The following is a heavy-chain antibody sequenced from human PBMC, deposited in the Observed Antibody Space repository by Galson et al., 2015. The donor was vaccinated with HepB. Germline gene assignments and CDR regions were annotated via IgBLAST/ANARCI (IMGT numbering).Heavy chain of an antibody. V-gene: IGHV3-21*01. Sequence: SLRLSCAASGFTFSSYSMNWVRQAPGKGLEWVSSISSSSSYIYYADSVKGRFTIPRDNAKNSLYLQMNSLRAEDTAVYYCARDSGYGTKGSYYYYGMDVWGQGTTVTVSS. CDR1: GFTFSSYS. J-gene: IGHJ6*02. CDR2: ISSSSSYI. D-gene: IGHD5-12*01. CDR3: ARDSGYGTKGSYYYYGMDV.